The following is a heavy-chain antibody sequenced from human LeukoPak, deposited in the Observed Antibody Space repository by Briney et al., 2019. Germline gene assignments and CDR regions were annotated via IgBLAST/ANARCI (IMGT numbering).Heavy chain of an antibody. CDR3: AKDIVPDSGWDLDY. D-gene: IGHD6-19*01. V-gene: IGHV3-23*05. CDR2: IYNSGTKI. Sequence: GGSLRLSCVASGITFSTYSMTWVRQRPGKGLEWVESIYNSGTKIFYADSVKGRFTISRDNSNNVLFLQMDSLRAEDSAIYYCAKDIVPDSGWDLDYWGRGTLVTVSS. CDR1: GITFSTYS. J-gene: IGHJ4*02.